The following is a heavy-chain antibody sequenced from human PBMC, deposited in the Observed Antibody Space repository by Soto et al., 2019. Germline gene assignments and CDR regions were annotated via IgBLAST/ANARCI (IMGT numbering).Heavy chain of an antibody. CDR2: ISYDGSNK. CDR1: GFTFSSYG. CDR3: APWFAAFDY. D-gene: IGHD3-10*01. J-gene: IGHJ4*02. Sequence: QVQLVESGGGVVQPGRSLRLSCAASGFTFSSYGMHWVRQAPGKGLEWVAVISYDGSNKYYADSVKGRFTISRDNSKNPLYLQMNSLRAEDTAVYYCAPWFAAFDYWGQGTLVTVSS. V-gene: IGHV3-30*03.